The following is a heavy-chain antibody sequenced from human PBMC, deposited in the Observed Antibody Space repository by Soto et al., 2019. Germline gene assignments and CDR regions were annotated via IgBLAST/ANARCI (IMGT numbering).Heavy chain of an antibody. CDR1: GGSISNHY. J-gene: IGHJ4*02. D-gene: IGHD7-27*01. V-gene: IGHV4-59*11. CDR2: IYYNGNN. Sequence: QVQLQESGPGLVKPSETLSLTCTVAGGSISNHYWSLIRQPPGKGLEWIGYIYYNGNNNYHPPLKSRVTMSVDTSKNQISLELSSVTAADTAVYYCTRANWYYEYWGQGTLVTVAS. CDR3: TRANWYYEY.